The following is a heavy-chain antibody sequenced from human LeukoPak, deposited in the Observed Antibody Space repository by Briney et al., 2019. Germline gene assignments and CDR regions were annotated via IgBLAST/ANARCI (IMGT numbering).Heavy chain of an antibody. CDR2: ISTSSSSM. Sequence: GGSLRLSCAASGFTFNTYTMSWVRQAPGKGLEWVSYISTSSSSMYYADSVKGRFTISRDNAKNSLYLQMNSLRVEDTAVYYCARGYSSTWSRNWFDPWGQGTLVTVSS. J-gene: IGHJ5*02. CDR1: GFTFNTYT. D-gene: IGHD6-13*01. V-gene: IGHV3-48*01. CDR3: ARGYSSTWSRNWFDP.